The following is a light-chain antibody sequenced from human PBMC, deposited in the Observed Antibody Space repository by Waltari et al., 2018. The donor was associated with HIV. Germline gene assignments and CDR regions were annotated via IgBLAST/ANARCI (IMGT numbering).Light chain of an antibody. CDR2: WAS. CDR1: QSLLYTSKNKNY. V-gene: IGKV4-1*01. CDR3: QQYYSTQYS. Sequence: DIVMTQSPDSLAVSLGERATINCRSSQSLLYTSKNKNYLAWYQQRPGQPPKLLIYWASTRDSGVPDRFSDSGSGTDFTLTISSLQAEDVSVYYCQQYYSTQYSFGQGTKLEIK. J-gene: IGKJ2*03.